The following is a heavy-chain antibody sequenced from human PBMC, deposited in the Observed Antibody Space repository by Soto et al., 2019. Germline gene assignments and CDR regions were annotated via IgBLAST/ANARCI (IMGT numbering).Heavy chain of an antibody. CDR2: ISGSGGTT. D-gene: IGHD2-15*01. Sequence: PGGSLRLSCAASGFTFSNFAMTWVRQAPGKGLEWVSSISGSGGTTYYADSVKGRFTISRDNSKNTLYLQMNSLRAEDTAIYYCAPIVVVVAATLDHWGQGTLVTVSS. V-gene: IGHV3-23*01. CDR1: GFTFSNFA. CDR3: APIVVVVAATLDH. J-gene: IGHJ4*02.